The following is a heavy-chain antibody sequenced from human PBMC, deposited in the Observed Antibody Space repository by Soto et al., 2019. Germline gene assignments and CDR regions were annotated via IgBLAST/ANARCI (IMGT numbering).Heavy chain of an antibody. J-gene: IGHJ4*02. V-gene: IGHV3-48*02. CDR2: ISSSSSTI. CDR1: GFTFSSYS. D-gene: IGHD5-18*01. CDR3: ARRGYSYDNDY. Sequence: EVQLVESGGGLVQPGGSLRLSCAASGFTFSSYSMNWVRQAPGKGLEWVSYISSSSSTIYYADSVKGRFTISKDNAKNARYQQMNSLRDEDTAVYYCARRGYSYDNDYWGQGTLVTVSS.